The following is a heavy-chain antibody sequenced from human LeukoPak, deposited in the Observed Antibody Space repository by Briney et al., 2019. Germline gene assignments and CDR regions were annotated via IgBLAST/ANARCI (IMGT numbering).Heavy chain of an antibody. CDR1: GGSISSYY. Sequence: SETLSLTCTVSGGSISSYYWSWIRQPPGKGLEWIGYIYYSGSTNYNPSLKSRVTIPVDTSKNQFSLKLSSVTAADTAVYYCASSKLYYYYGMDVWGQGTTVTVSS. V-gene: IGHV4-59*01. CDR2: IYYSGST. D-gene: IGHD2/OR15-2a*01. J-gene: IGHJ6*02. CDR3: ASSKLYYYYGMDV.